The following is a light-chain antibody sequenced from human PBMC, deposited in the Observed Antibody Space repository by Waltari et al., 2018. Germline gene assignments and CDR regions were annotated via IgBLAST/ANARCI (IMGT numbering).Light chain of an antibody. CDR2: DVS. V-gene: IGLV2-14*03. J-gene: IGLJ3*02. CDR3: SSYTSSSTLRV. Sequence: QSALTQPASVSGSPGQSITISCTGTSSDAGGYNYVPWSQQHPGNAPKLMIYDVSNRPSGVSNRFSGSKSGNTASLTISGLQAEDEADYYCSSYTSSSTLRVFGGGTKLTVL. CDR1: SSDAGGYNY.